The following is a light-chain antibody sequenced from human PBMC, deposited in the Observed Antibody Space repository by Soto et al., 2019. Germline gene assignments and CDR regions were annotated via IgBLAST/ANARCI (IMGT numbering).Light chain of an antibody. CDR2: AAS. CDR3: QQYGNTPPT. CDR1: QSVTSTF. J-gene: IGKJ2*01. Sequence: EIVLTQSPGTRSLSPGERATLSCRASQSVTSTFLAWYQRKAGQAPRLLIFAASSRATGVPDRFSGSGSGTDFTLTISRLEPEDFALYYCQQYGNTPPTFGQGTKLEI. V-gene: IGKV3-20*01.